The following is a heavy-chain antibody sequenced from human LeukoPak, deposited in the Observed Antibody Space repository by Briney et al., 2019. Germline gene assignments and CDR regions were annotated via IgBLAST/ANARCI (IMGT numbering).Heavy chain of an antibody. CDR1: GYTFTGYY. CDR2: IYPNSGVT. J-gene: IGHJ3*02. V-gene: IGHV1-2*02. CDR3: ARLWGKFDAFDI. Sequence: ASVKVSCMTSGYTFTGYYMHWVRQAPGHGLEWMGWIYPNSGVTNSPQKFQGRVTMTRDTSISTAYMELSSLRSDDTAVYYCARLWGKFDAFDIWGQGTMVTVSS. D-gene: IGHD7-27*01.